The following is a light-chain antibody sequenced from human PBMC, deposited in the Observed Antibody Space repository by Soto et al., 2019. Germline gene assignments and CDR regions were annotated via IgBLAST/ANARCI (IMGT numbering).Light chain of an antibody. Sequence: DIQMTQSPSSLFASVGDRVTITCRASQSIITYLNWYQQKPGKAPKLLIYAASNLQSGVPSTFSGSGSGTDFSLTISSLQPEDFATYFCQQSYSTPWTFGQGTKVEIK. V-gene: IGKV1-39*01. CDR1: QSIITY. J-gene: IGKJ1*01. CDR2: AAS. CDR3: QQSYSTPWT.